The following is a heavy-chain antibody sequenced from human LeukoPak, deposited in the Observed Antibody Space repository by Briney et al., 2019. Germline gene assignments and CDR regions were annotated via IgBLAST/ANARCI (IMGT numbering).Heavy chain of an antibody. Sequence: GASVKVSCKASGGTFSSYAISWVRQAPGQGLEWMGRIIPILGIANYAQKFQGRVTITADKSTSTAYMELSSLRSGDTAVYYCARDRIAAAGHNWFDPWGQGTLVTVSS. CDR2: IIPILGIA. V-gene: IGHV1-69*04. CDR1: GGTFSSYA. CDR3: ARDRIAAAGHNWFDP. J-gene: IGHJ5*02. D-gene: IGHD6-13*01.